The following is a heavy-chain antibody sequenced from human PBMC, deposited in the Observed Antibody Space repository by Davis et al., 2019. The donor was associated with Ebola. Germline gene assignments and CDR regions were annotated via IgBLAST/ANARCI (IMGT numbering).Heavy chain of an antibody. CDR3: ARDGVITPFDY. J-gene: IGHJ4*02. Sequence: AASVKVSCKASGYTFTSHDINWVRQAPGQGLEWMGWISAYNGNTNYAQKLQGRVTMTTDTSTSTAYMELRSLRSDDTAVYYCARDGVITPFDYWGQGTLVTVSS. CDR2: ISAYNGNT. V-gene: IGHV1-18*01. D-gene: IGHD3-22*01. CDR1: GYTFTSHD.